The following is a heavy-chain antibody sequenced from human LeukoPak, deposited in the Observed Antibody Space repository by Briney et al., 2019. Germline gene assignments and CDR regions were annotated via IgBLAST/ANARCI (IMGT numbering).Heavy chain of an antibody. V-gene: IGHV3-30*18. CDR3: AKRPSDYGDYVTYFDY. Sequence: SGGSLRLSCAASGFSFISYGMHWVRQAPGKGLEWVGVISDDGRNKKYADSVKGRFTISRDNSKDTLYLQMNSLRDEGTAAYYCAKRPSDYGDYVTYFDYWGQGTLVTVSS. CDR1: GFSFISYG. D-gene: IGHD4-17*01. CDR2: ISDDGRNK. J-gene: IGHJ4*02.